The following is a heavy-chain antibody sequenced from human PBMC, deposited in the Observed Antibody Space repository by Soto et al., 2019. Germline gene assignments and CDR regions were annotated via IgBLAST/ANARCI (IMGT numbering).Heavy chain of an antibody. V-gene: IGHV3-72*01. D-gene: IGHD2-8*01. CDR3: ARDVSETNRGRGH. CDR2: SRDKARSHST. J-gene: IGHJ4*02. CDR1: GFTLSDHY. Sequence: EVQLVESGGGLVQPGGSLRLSCAASGFTLSDHYMDWVRLAPGKGLEWVGRSRDKARSHSTDYAASVKGRFTISRDDSANLLFLQMNSLKIEDTAVYYCARDVSETNRGRGHWGQGILVTVSS.